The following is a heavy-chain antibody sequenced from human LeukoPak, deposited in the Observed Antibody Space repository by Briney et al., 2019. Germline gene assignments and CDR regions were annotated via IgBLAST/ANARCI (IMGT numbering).Heavy chain of an antibody. Sequence: SSETLSLTCAVSGGSISTTSYHWGWIRQPPGKGLEWIGTISYSGSINYNPPLKSRVNISVDTSKNQSSLKLSSVTAADTAVYYCATRTTTEGLFDYWGQGTLVTVSS. CDR1: GGSISTTSYH. D-gene: IGHD4-17*01. V-gene: IGHV4-39*07. J-gene: IGHJ4*02. CDR2: ISYSGSI. CDR3: ATRTTTEGLFDY.